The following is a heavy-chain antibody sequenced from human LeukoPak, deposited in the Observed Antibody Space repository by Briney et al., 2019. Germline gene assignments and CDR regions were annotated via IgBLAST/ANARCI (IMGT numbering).Heavy chain of an antibody. CDR3: ARDQGSYYGVDV. CDR2: MYTSGTT. V-gene: IGHV4-4*07. CDR1: GGSLSTYY. Sequence: PSETLSLTCTVSGGSLSTYYWSWIRQPARKGLEWIGRMYTSGTTKYNPSLKSRVTMSVDTSNNQFSLKVSSVTAADTAVYYCARDQGSYYGVDVWGQGTTVTVSS. J-gene: IGHJ6*02.